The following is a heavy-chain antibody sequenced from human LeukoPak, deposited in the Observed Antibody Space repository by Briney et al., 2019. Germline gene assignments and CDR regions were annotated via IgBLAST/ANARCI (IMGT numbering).Heavy chain of an antibody. J-gene: IGHJ4*02. V-gene: IGHV5-51*01. CDR2: IYPDDSDT. CDR1: GYSFNTYW. D-gene: IGHD3-22*01. CDR3: ARTYHYDSSGYKLDY. Sequence: GESLKISCEGSGYSFNTYWIGWVRQMPGKGLEWMGIIYPDDSDTRYSPSFQGQVSISADKSISTAYLQWSSLKASGTAIYFCARTYHYDSSGYKLDYWGLGTLVTVSS.